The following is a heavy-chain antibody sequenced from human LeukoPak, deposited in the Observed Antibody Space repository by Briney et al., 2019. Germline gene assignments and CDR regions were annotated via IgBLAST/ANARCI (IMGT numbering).Heavy chain of an antibody. CDR3: ARGQQSGSYYYYGMDV. D-gene: IGHD1-26*01. Sequence: PGGSLRLSCAASGFTFSSYWMHWVRQAPGKGLVWVSRINSDGSSTSYADSVKGRFTISRDNAKNTLYLQMNRLRAEDTAVYYCARGQQSGSYYYYGMDVWGQGTTVTVSS. CDR2: INSDGSST. V-gene: IGHV3-74*01. CDR1: GFTFSSYW. J-gene: IGHJ6*02.